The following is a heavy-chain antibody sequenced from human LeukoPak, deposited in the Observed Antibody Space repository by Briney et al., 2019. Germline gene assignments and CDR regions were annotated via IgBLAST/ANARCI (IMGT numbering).Heavy chain of an antibody. J-gene: IGHJ4*02. CDR2: IWYDGSNK. CDR1: GFTFSSYG. D-gene: IGHD3-22*01. Sequence: GRSLRLSCAASGFTFSSYGMHWVRQAPGKGLEWVAVIWYDGSNKYYADSVKGRFTISRDNSKNTLYPQMNSLRAEDTAVYYCARAGYYDSSGHGGGIDYWGQGTLVTVSS. CDR3: ARAGYYDSSGHGGGIDY. V-gene: IGHV3-33*01.